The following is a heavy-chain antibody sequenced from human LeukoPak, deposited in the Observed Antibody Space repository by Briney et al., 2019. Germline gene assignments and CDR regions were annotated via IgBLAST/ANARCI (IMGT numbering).Heavy chain of an antibody. D-gene: IGHD3-22*01. Sequence: GGSLRLSCAASGFTFSSYGMHWVRQAPGKGLEWVAVIWYDGSNKYYADSVKGRFTISRDNSKNTLYLQMNSLRAEDTAVYYCATEAESNYYGALFDYWGQGTLVTVSS. J-gene: IGHJ4*02. CDR1: GFTFSSYG. CDR2: IWYDGSNK. CDR3: ATEAESNYYGALFDY. V-gene: IGHV3-33*01.